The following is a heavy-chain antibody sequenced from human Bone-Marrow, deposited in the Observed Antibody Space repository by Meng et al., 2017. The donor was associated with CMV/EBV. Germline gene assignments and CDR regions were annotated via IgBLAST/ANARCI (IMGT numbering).Heavy chain of an antibody. J-gene: IGHJ6*02. Sequence: GESLKISCAASGFTFSSYGMHWVRQAPGKGLEWVAFIRYDGSNKYYADSVKGRFTISRDNSKNTLYLQMNSLRAEDTAVYYCAKGLPGIAAALTVWGQGTTVTVSS. CDR3: AKGLPGIAAALTV. CDR1: GFTFSSYG. V-gene: IGHV3-30*02. CDR2: IRYDGSNK. D-gene: IGHD6-13*01.